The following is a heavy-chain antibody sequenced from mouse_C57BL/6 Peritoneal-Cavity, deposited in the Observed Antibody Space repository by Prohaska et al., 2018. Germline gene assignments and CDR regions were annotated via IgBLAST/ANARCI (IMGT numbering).Heavy chain of an antibody. V-gene: IGHV5-17*01. J-gene: IGHJ3*01. CDR3: ARVHGSAWFAY. Sequence: EVQLVESGGGLVKPGGSLKLSCAASGFTFSDYGMHWVRQAPEKGLEWVAYIRSGSSTSYYADTVKGRFTISRDNAKNTLFLQMTSLRSEDTAMYYCARVHGSAWFAYWGQGTLVTVSA. D-gene: IGHD2-2*01. CDR1: GFTFSDYG. CDR2: IRSGSSTS.